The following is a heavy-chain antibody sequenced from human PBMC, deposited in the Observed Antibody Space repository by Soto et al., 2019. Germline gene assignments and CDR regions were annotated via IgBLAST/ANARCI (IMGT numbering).Heavy chain of an antibody. J-gene: IGHJ5*02. CDR1: GGSISSYY. CDR2: IYYSGST. Sequence: SETLSLTCTVSGGSISSYYWSWIRQPPGKGLEWIGYIYYSGSTNYNPSLKSRVTVSVDTSKNQFSLKLSSVTAADTAVYYCASGIAAAGWFDPWGQGTLVTVSS. CDR3: ASGIAAAGWFDP. V-gene: IGHV4-59*01. D-gene: IGHD6-13*01.